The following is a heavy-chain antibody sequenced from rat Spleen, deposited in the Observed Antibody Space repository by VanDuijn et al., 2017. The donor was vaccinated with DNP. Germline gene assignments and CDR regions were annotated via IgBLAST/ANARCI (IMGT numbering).Heavy chain of an antibody. CDR2: INPDGASP. V-gene: IGHV5-58*01. CDR1: GFTFNSYW. J-gene: IGHJ4*01. Sequence: EVQLVESGGGLVQPGRSLKLSCVASGFTFNSYWMFWVRQAPGKGLEWVASINPDGASPYYLDSVKGRFTISRDNAENTVYLQMNSLRSEDTATYYCARRVDAWGQGTSVTVSS. D-gene: IGHD4-1*01. CDR3: ARRVDA.